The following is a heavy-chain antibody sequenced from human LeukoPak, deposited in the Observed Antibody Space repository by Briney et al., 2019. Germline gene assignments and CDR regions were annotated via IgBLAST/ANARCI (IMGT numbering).Heavy chain of an antibody. V-gene: IGHV1-24*01. Sequence: ASVKVSCKASGYTSTNYYMNWVRQAPGKGLEWMGGFDPEDGETIYAQKFQGRVTMTEDTSTDTAYMELSSLRSEDTAVYYCATSNPGLTVAVGMDVWGQGTTVTVSS. CDR1: GYTSTNYY. J-gene: IGHJ6*02. CDR2: FDPEDGET. D-gene: IGHD6-19*01. CDR3: ATSNPGLTVAVGMDV.